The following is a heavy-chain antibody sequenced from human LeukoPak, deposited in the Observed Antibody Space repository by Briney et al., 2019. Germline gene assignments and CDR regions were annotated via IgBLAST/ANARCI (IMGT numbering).Heavy chain of an antibody. CDR3: ARGGGYNWFDP. CDR1: GGSFSGYY. CDR2: INHSGST. V-gene: IGHV4-34*01. Sequence: TSETLSLTCAVYGGSFSGYYWSWIRQPPGKGLEWIGEINHSGSTNYNPSLKSRVIISVDTSKNQFSLKLSSVTAADTAVYYCARGGGYNWFDPWGQGTLVTVSS. J-gene: IGHJ5*02. D-gene: IGHD3-10*01.